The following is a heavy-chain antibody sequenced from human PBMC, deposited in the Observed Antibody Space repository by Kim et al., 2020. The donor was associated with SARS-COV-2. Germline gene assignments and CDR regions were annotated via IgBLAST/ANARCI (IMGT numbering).Heavy chain of an antibody. J-gene: IGHJ4*02. CDR3: AKKGSCIDGVCYSNYFDY. D-gene: IGHD2-8*01. CDR2: ISSDGSDK. Sequence: GGSLRLSCAASGFSFIYYGMHWVRQAPGKGLEWVALISSDGSDKFYADSVKGRFTISRDNSKNTIYLEMNSLRPEDTAVYYCAKKGSCIDGVCYSNYFDYWGQGTLVTVSS. V-gene: IGHV3-30*18. CDR1: GFSFIYYG.